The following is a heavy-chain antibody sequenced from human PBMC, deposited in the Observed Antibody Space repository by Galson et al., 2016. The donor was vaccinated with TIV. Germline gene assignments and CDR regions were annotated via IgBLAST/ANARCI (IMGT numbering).Heavy chain of an antibody. D-gene: IGHD3-10*01. J-gene: IGHJ5*02. CDR3: ARATNYYDNWFDP. CDR1: GGKFSSYV. Sequence: ASGGKFSSYVISWERQAPGQGLKWMGRIIPIFGTTKYAQKFQGRVTITADESTDTAYVELNSLTSEDTAVYYCARATNYYDNWFDPWGQGTLVTVSS. CDR2: IIPIFGTT. V-gene: IGHV1-69*15.